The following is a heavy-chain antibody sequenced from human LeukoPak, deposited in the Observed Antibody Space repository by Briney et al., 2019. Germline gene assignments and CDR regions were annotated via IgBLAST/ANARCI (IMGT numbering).Heavy chain of an antibody. J-gene: IGHJ4*02. CDR1: GFTFRNYW. Sequence: AGGSLRLSCAASGFTFRNYWMSWVRQAPGTGLEWVANIKQDGSDRNYVTSVRGRFTISRDNAESSLYLQMNSPRVEDTAVYYCVRNLAVAGTCFDSWGQGTLVTVSS. V-gene: IGHV3-7*03. CDR3: VRNLAVAGTCFDS. D-gene: IGHD6-19*01. CDR2: IKQDGSDR.